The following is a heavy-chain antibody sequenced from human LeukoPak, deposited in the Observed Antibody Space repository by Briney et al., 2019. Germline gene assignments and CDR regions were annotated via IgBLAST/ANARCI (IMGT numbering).Heavy chain of an antibody. J-gene: IGHJ4*02. V-gene: IGHV3-48*01. CDR1: AFTFSDYS. D-gene: IGHD1-26*01. CDR3: ARDRIKSGSYYFDY. CDR2: ISGRSSTI. Sequence: GGSLRLSCAASAFTFSDYSMNWVRQAPGKGMEWVSYISGRSSTIYYADSVKGRFTISRDNAKNSMYLQLNSLRAEDTAVYYCARDRIKSGSYYFDYWGQGTLVTVSS.